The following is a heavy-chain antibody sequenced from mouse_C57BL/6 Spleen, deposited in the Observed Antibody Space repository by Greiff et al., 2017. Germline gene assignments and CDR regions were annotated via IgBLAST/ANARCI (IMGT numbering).Heavy chain of an antibody. CDR2: IHPNSGST. Sequence: VQLQQPGAELVKPGASVKLSCKASGYTFTSYWMHWVKQRPGQGLEWIGMIHPNSGSTNYNEKFKSKATLTVDKSSSTAYMQLSSLTSEDSADYYCALITTVVAVDYWGQGTTLTVSS. V-gene: IGHV1-64*01. D-gene: IGHD1-1*01. J-gene: IGHJ2*01. CDR1: GYTFTSYW. CDR3: ALITTVVAVDY.